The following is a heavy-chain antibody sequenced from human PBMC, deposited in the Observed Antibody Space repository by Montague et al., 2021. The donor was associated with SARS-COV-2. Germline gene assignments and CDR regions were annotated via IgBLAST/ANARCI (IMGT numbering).Heavy chain of an antibody. J-gene: IGHJ4*02. V-gene: IGHV4-59*01. CDR2: IYYSGIT. D-gene: IGHD5-24*01. CDR3: ARVFLRWLPFDAYFGY. CDR1: GGSISSYY. Sequence: SETLSLTCTVSGGSISSYYWSWIRQPPGKGLEWIGYIYYSGITNYNPSLKSRVTISVDTSKNQFSLKLSSVTAADTAVYYCARVFLRWLPFDAYFGYWGQGTLVTVSS.